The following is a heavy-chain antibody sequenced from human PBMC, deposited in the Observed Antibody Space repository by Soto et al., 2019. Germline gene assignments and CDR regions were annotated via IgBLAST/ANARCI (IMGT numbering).Heavy chain of an antibody. J-gene: IGHJ4*01. CDR1: GDPIGSGDFY. D-gene: IGHD3-22*01. V-gene: IGHV4-30-4*01. CDR3: ARDLLVFDSSGFHF. CDR2: IHHSGTT. Sequence: QVLLQESGPGLVKASQTLSLDCTVSGDPIGSGDFYWTWIRQTPERGLEWIGNIHHSGTTSYNPSLGNRISISTDTSRNVFSLSLTSVTVADAAVYFCARDLLVFDSSGFHFWGRGSLVSV.